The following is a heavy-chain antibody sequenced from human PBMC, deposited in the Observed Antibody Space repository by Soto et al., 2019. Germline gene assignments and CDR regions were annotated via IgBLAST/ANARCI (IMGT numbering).Heavy chain of an antibody. CDR2: ISGNSGKT. CDR1: GFTFSSCA. V-gene: IGHV3-23*01. J-gene: IGHJ4*01. D-gene: IGHD2-8*01. Sequence: PGGSLRLSCTASGFTFSSCAMSWVRQAPGKELEWVSTISGNSGKTNYAESVKGRFSISRDNSKNTVHLQLDSLRAEDTAVYFCAKLGFVLMELYYFHQWGQGTLVTVSS. CDR3: AKLGFVLMELYYFHQ.